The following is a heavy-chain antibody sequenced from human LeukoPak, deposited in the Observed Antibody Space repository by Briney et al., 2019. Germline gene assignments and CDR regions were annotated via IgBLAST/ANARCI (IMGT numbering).Heavy chain of an antibody. D-gene: IGHD2-15*01. J-gene: IGHJ4*02. Sequence: SETLSLTCAVYGVSLNSYYWSWVRQPPGEGLEWIGEIYESGTTEYNPSLKSRVTISMVPSKQQFSLSLSSVTAADTAVYYCARGAWATRLGSWGLGTPVIVSS. CDR2: IYESGTT. V-gene: IGHV4-34*01. CDR3: ARGAWATRLGS. CDR1: GVSLNSYY.